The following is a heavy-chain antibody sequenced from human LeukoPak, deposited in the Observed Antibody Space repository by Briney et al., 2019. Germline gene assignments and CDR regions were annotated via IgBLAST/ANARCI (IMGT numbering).Heavy chain of an antibody. CDR2: INPSGGST. CDR1: GYTFTSYY. CDR3: ARSRIAAAGLDAFDI. D-gene: IGHD6-13*01. J-gene: IGHJ3*02. Sequence: ASVKVSCKASGYTFTSYYMHWVRQAPGQGLEWMGIINPSGGSTSYAQKFQGRVTMTRDTSTSTVYMELSSLRSGDTAVYYCARSRIAAAGLDAFDIWGQGTMVTVSS. V-gene: IGHV1-46*01.